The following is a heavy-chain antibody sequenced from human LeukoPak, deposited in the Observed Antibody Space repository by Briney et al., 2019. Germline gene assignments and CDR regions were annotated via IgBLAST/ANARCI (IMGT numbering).Heavy chain of an antibody. CDR3: ARDRSTYYYDSSGPGLNDY. J-gene: IGHJ4*02. D-gene: IGHD3-22*01. CDR2: INHSGST. Sequence: SETLSLTCAVYGGSFSGYYWSWIRQPPGKGLEWIGEINHSGSTNYNPSLKSRVTISVDTSKNQFSLKLSSVTAADTAVYYCARDRSTYYYDSSGPGLNDYWGQGTLVTVSS. V-gene: IGHV4-34*01. CDR1: GGSFSGYY.